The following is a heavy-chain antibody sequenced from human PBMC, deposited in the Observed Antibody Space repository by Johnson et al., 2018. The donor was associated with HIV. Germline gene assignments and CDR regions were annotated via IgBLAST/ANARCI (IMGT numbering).Heavy chain of an antibody. CDR2: IHQDGGET. J-gene: IGHJ3*02. Sequence: VQLVESGGGLVQPGGSLRLSCVASGFTFDNFWMAWVRQAPGNGLEWVANIHQDGGETYYEGSVKGRFTISRDNAKNYLFLQMDSLRAEDTAVYFCARQPAYLYKAAFSIWGQGTMVTVSS. CDR1: GFTFDNFW. V-gene: IGHV3-7*03. CDR3: ARQPAYLYKAAFSI. D-gene: IGHD3-16*02.